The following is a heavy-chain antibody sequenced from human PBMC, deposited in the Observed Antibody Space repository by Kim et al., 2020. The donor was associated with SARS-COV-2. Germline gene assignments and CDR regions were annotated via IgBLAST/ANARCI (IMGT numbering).Heavy chain of an antibody. J-gene: IGHJ4*02. D-gene: IGHD3-22*01. CDR2: ISGSGGST. CDR3: AKESTSSGYYPQGDDY. V-gene: IGHV3-23*01. Sequence: GGSLRLSCAASGFTFSSYAMSWVRQAPGKGLEWVSAISGSGGSTYYADSVKGRFTISRDNSKNTLYLQMNSLRAEDTAVYYCAKESTSSGYYPQGDDYWGQGTLVTVSS. CDR1: GFTFSSYA.